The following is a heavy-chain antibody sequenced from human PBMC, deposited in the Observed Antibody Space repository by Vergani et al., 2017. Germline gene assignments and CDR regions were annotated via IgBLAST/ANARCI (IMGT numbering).Heavy chain of an antibody. J-gene: IGHJ3*02. CDR3: ATDIVVVPAAIDAFDI. D-gene: IGHD2-2*01. Sequence: QVQLVESGGGVVQPGRSLRLSCAASGFTFSSYGMHWVRQAPGKGLEWVAVIWYDGSNKYYADSVKGRFTISRDNSKNTLYLQMNSLRAEDTAVYYCATDIVVVPAAIDAFDIWGQGTMVTVSS. V-gene: IGHV3-33*01. CDR2: IWYDGSNK. CDR1: GFTFSSYG.